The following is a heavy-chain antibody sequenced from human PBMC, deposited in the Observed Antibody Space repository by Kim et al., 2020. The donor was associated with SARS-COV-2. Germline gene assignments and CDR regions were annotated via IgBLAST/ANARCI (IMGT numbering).Heavy chain of an antibody. Sequence: YADSVKGRCTISRDTSKNTLYLQMNGLRPEDSALYYCASGSTVTTVDYWGQGTLVTVSS. D-gene: IGHD4-17*01. J-gene: IGHJ4*02. V-gene: IGHV3-66*01. CDR3: ASGSTVTTVDY.